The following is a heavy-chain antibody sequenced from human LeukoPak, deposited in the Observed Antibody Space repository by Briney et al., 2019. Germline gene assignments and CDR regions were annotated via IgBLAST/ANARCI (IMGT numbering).Heavy chain of an antibody. Sequence: GGSLRLSCAASGFTFSSYWMHWVRQTPGKGLVWVSRINSDGSSTTYADSVKGRFTISRDNVKNTLYLQMNSLRAEDTAVYYCAKGGRAHMDVWGKGTTVIISS. V-gene: IGHV3-74*01. CDR2: INSDGSST. J-gene: IGHJ6*03. CDR3: AKGGRAHMDV. CDR1: GFTFSSYW.